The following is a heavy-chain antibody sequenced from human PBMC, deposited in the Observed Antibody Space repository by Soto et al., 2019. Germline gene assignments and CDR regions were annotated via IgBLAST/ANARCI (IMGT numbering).Heavy chain of an antibody. CDR1: GYTFTSYY. Sequence: GASVKVTCKASGYTFTSYYLHWVRQAPGQGPEWMGIINPSGGTTNYAQTIQGRVTMTRDTSTSTVYMELSSLRSDDTAVYYCARGPTAERHYYHYYGMDVWGQGTTVTVSS. CDR3: ARGPTAERHYYHYYGMDV. CDR2: INPSGGTT. J-gene: IGHJ6*02. D-gene: IGHD7-27*01. V-gene: IGHV1-46*01.